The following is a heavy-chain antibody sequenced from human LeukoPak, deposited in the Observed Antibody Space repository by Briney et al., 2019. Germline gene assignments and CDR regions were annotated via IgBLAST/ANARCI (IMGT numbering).Heavy chain of an antibody. CDR2: INHSGST. J-gene: IGHJ4*02. D-gene: IGHD3-22*01. V-gene: IGHV4-34*01. Sequence: SETLSLTCTVYGVSFSGYYWSWIRQPPGKGLEWIGEINHSGSTNYNPSLKRRVTISIDTSKNQFSLKLSSVTAADTAVYYCARDCPHSDSSGYLCYWGQGTLVTVSS. CDR3: ARDCPHSDSSGYLCY. CDR1: GVSFSGYY.